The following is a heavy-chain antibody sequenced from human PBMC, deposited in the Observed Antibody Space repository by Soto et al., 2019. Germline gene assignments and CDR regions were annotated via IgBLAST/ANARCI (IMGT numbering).Heavy chain of an antibody. J-gene: IGHJ5*02. V-gene: IGHV1-3*01. CDR2: INAGNGNT. D-gene: IGHD3-10*01. CDR1: GYTFTAYN. Sequence: EASVKVSCKASGYTFTAYNIHWLRQAPGQGLEWMGWINAGNGNTRSSRKFQGRVIITRDTSATTAYLEVDSLRSEDTAIYYCARVAPSGGSVPRFDPWGQGTLVTVSS. CDR3: ARVAPSGGSVPRFDP.